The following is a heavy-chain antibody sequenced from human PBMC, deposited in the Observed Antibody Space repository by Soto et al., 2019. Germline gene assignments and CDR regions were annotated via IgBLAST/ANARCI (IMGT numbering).Heavy chain of an antibody. V-gene: IGHV3-23*01. CDR3: AKDQTIRRHTANDY. D-gene: IGHD5-18*01. CDR2: ISGSGGST. Sequence: PGGSLRLSCAASGFTFSSYAMGWVRQAPGKGLEWVSAISGSGGSTYYADSVKGRFTISRDNSKNTLYLQMNSLRAEDTAVYYCAKDQTIRRHTANDYWGQGTLVTVSS. CDR1: GFTFSSYA. J-gene: IGHJ4*02.